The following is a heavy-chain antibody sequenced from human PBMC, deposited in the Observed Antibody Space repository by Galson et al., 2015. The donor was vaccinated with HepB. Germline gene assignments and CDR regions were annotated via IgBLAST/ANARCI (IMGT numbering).Heavy chain of an antibody. D-gene: IGHD3-9*01. V-gene: IGHV3-30-3*01. CDR2: ISYDGSNK. Sequence: SLRLSCAASGFTFSSFAMHWVRQAPGKGLEWVAVISYDGSNKNYADSMKGRFTISRDNSKNTLYLQMNSLRAEDTAVYYCARSRPDEGYDFLTGYYNYNYYYMDVWGKGTTVTVSS. CDR1: GFTFSSFA. J-gene: IGHJ6*03. CDR3: ARSRPDEGYDFLTGYYNYNYYYMDV.